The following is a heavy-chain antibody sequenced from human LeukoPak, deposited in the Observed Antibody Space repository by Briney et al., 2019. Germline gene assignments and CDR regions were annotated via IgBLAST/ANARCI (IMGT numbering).Heavy chain of an antibody. CDR1: GFTVSSNS. CDR3: AKGPLAALGDY. D-gene: IGHD2-15*01. J-gene: IGHJ4*02. CDR2: IYSDNT. Sequence: PGGSLRLSCTVSGFTVSSNSMSWVRQAPGKGLEWVSFIYSDNTHYADSVKGRFTISRDNSKNTLYLQMNSLRAVDTAVYYCAKGPLAALGDYWGQGTLVTVSS. V-gene: IGHV3-53*01.